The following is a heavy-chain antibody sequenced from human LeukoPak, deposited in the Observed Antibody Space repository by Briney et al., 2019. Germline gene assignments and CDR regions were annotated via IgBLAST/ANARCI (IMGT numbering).Heavy chain of an antibody. CDR1: GGSISSGSYY. CDR2: IYTSGST. J-gene: IGHJ4*02. D-gene: IGHD4-23*01. CDR3: ARSDYGGRFDY. Sequence: SETLSLTCTVSGGSISSGSYYWSWIRQPAGKGLEWIGRIYTSGSTNYNPSLKSRVTMSVDTSKNQFSLKLSSVTAADTAVYYCARSDYGGRFDYWGQGTLVTVSS. V-gene: IGHV4-61*02.